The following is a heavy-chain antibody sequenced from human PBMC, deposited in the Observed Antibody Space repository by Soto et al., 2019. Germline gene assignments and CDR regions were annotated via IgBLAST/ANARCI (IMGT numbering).Heavy chain of an antibody. D-gene: IGHD2-2*02. J-gene: IGHJ4*02. CDR2: ISGSGGST. CDR3: ARGLGYCSSTSCYIWFDY. V-gene: IGHV3-23*01. CDR1: GFTFSTYA. Sequence: EVQLLESGGGLVQPGGSLRLSCAASGFTFSTYAMSWVRQGPGKGLEWVSAISGSGGSTYYADSVKGRFTISRDNSKNTLFLQMNSLRAEDTAVHYCARGLGYCSSTSCYIWFDYWGQGTLVTVSS.